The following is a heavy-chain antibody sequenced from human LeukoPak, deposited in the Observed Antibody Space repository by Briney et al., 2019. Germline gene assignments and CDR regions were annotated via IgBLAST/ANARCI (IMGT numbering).Heavy chain of an antibody. J-gene: IGHJ4*02. CDR1: GYTFTGYY. Sequence: ASVKVSYKASGYTFTGYYMHWVRQAPGQGLEWMGWINPNSGGTNYAQKFQGRVTMTRDTSISTAYMELSRLRSDDTAVYYCARGDDLTLNYDFWSGYPDFDYWGQGTLVTVSS. V-gene: IGHV1-2*02. CDR2: INPNSGGT. D-gene: IGHD3-3*01. CDR3: ARGDDLTLNYDFWSGYPDFDY.